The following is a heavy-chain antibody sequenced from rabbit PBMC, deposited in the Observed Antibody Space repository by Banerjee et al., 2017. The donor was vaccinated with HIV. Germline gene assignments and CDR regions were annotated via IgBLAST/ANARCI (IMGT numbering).Heavy chain of an antibody. V-gene: IGHV1S7*01. CDR3: VRGASGSGYYSL. CDR2: IDPVFGIT. D-gene: IGHD1-1*01. J-gene: IGHJ3*01. Sequence: QLEESAGGLVQPGGSLKLSCKASGFTLSSYYMNWVRQAPGKGLEWIGYIDPVFGITYYANWVNGRFSISRENAQNTLYLQLHSLTAADTATYFCVRGASGSGYYSLWGQGTLVTVS. CDR1: GFTLSSYY.